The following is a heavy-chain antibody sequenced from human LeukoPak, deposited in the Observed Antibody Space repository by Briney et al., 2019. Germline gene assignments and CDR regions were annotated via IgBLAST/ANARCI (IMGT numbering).Heavy chain of an antibody. J-gene: IGHJ4*02. V-gene: IGHV3-30*18. D-gene: IGHD6-19*01. CDR1: GFTFSSYA. CDR2: ISYDGSNK. Sequence: GGSLRLSCAASGFTFSSYAMSWVRQAPGKGLEWVAVISYDGSNKYYADSVKGRFTISRDNSKNTLYLQMNSLRAEDTAVYYCAKIGYSSGWYPDYWGQGTLVTVSS. CDR3: AKIGYSSGWYPDY.